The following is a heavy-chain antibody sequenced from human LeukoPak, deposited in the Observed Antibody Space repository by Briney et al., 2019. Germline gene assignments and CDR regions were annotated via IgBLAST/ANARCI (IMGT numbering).Heavy chain of an antibody. CDR3: ARVLGSSWQDYYYYGMDV. J-gene: IGHJ6*02. CDR1: GGSISSYY. V-gene: IGHV4-59*01. CDR2: IYYSGST. D-gene: IGHD6-13*01. Sequence: PSETLSLTCTASGGSISSYYWSWIRQPPGKGLEWIGYIYYSGSTNYNPSLKSRVTISVDTSKNQFSLKLSSVTAADTAVYYCARVLGSSWQDYYYYGMDVWGQGTTVTVSS.